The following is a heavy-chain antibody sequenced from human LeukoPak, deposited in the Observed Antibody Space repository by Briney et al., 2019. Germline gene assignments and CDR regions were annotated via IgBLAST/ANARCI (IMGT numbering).Heavy chain of an antibody. CDR1: GGSVSSGTHY. Sequence: SETLSLTCAVSGGSVSSGTHYWSWIRQPPGKGLEWIGYIYNSGSTKYNPSLKSRVTISVDTSKNQFSLKLSSVTAADTATYYCASFDDSKITFPVWGQGTLVTVSS. CDR3: ASFDDSKITFPV. CDR2: IYNSGST. J-gene: IGHJ4*02. D-gene: IGHD4-11*01. V-gene: IGHV4-61*01.